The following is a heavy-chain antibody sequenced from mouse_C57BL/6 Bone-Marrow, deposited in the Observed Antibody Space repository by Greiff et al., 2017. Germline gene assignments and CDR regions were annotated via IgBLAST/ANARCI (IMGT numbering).Heavy chain of an antibody. D-gene: IGHD2-4*01. CDR1: GYSFTDYN. V-gene: IGHV1-39*01. CDR3: ARGYDYDYAMDY. CDR2: INPNYGTT. J-gene: IGHJ4*01. Sequence: EVKLQQSGPELVKPGASVKISCKASGYSFTDYNMNWVKQSNGKSLEWIGVINPNYGTTSYNQKFKGKATLTVDQSSSTAYMQPNSLTSADSAVYYCARGYDYDYAMDYWGQGTSVTVSS.